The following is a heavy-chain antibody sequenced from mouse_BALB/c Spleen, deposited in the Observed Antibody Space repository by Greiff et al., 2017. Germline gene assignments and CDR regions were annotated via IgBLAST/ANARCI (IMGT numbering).Heavy chain of an antibody. Sequence: EVQVVESGGGLVQPGGSLKLSCAASGFTFSSYTMSWVRQTPEKRLEWVAYISNGGGSTYYPDTVKGRFTISRDNAKNTLYLQMSSLKSEDTAMYYCARQGGRYYFDYWGQGTTLTVSS. J-gene: IGHJ2*01. CDR3: ARQGGRYYFDY. V-gene: IGHV5-12-2*01. CDR1: GFTFSSYT. CDR2: ISNGGGST.